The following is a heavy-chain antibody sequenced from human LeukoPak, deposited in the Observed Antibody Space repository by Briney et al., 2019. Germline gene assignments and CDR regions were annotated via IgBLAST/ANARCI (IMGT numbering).Heavy chain of an antibody. V-gene: IGHV3-7*01. CDR3: TSLSTSVAGGDH. D-gene: IGHD6-19*01. J-gene: IGHJ4*02. CDR2: IKKDGSEE. CDR1: GFSFSTSW. Sequence: PGGSLRLSCTASGFSFSTSWMGWVRQTPGKGLEWVANIKKDGSEEYYVDSVKTRFNISRDNDKNSLYLQLNSVIIEDTAVYYCTSLSTSVAGGDHWGQGTLVTVSS.